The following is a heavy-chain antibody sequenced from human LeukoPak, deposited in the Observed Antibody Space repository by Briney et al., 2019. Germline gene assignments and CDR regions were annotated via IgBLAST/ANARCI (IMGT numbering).Heavy chain of an antibody. J-gene: IGHJ4*02. CDR3: AKMTTVTPDY. V-gene: IGHV3-23*01. CDR2: ISGPGAAT. Sequence: GGSLRLSCAASGFTFSTYGMSWVRQAPGKGLEWVSAISGPGAATCYADSVKGRFTISRDNSKNTLYLQMNSLRAEDTAVYYCAKMTTVTPDYWGQGTLVTVSS. D-gene: IGHD4-17*01. CDR1: GFTFSTYG.